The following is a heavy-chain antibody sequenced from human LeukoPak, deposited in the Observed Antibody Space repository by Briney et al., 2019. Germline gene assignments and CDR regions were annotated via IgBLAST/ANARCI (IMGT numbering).Heavy chain of an antibody. CDR1: GFTVSSNY. V-gene: IGHV3-66*01. Sequence: GGSLRLSCAASGFTVSSNYMSWVRQAPGKGLEWVSVIYSGGSTYYADSVKGRFTISRDNSKDTLYLQMNSLRAEDTAVYHCASSPAAARYYFDYWGQGTLVTVSS. CDR3: ASSPAAARYYFDY. J-gene: IGHJ4*02. D-gene: IGHD2-2*01. CDR2: IYSGGST.